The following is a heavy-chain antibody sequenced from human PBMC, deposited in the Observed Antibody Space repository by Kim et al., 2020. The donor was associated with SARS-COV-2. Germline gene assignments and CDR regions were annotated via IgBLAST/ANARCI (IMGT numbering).Heavy chain of an antibody. Sequence: GGSLRLSCAASGFTFSSYAMHWVRQAPGKGLEWVAVISYDGSNKYYADSVKGRFTISRDNSKNTLYLQMNSLRAEDTAVYYCAMSTNGVCGLNWGQGTLVTVSS. V-gene: IGHV3-30-3*01. CDR1: GFTFSSYA. CDR3: AMSTNGVCGLN. D-gene: IGHD2-8*01. CDR2: ISYDGSNK. J-gene: IGHJ4*02.